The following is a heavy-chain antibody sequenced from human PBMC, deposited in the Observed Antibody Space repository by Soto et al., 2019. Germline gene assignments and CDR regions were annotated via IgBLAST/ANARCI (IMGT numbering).Heavy chain of an antibody. CDR2: IYYSGST. V-gene: IGHV4-31*03. Sequence: PSETLSLTCTVSGGSISSGGYYWSWIRQHPGKGLEWIGYIYYSGSTYYNPSLKSRVTISVDTSKNQFSLKLSFVTAAAMAVYYCARAELVGATDYWGQGTLVNVSS. J-gene: IGHJ4*02. D-gene: IGHD1-26*01. CDR3: ARAELVGATDY. CDR1: GGSISSGGYY.